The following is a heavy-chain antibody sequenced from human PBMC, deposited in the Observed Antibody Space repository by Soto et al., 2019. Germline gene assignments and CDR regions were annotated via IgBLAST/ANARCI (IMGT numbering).Heavy chain of an antibody. CDR2: ISGSGDST. V-gene: IGHV3-23*01. CDR3: VKALYGGFTY. Sequence: EVRLLESGGGLVQPGGSLRLSCAASGFTFSVYAMSWVRQAPGKGLEWVSGISGSGDSTHYADSVKGRFTVSRDNSKSMLYLQTNSRRAEDTAIYYCVKALYGGFTYWGQGTLVTVSS. D-gene: IGHD3-10*01. J-gene: IGHJ4*02. CDR1: GFTFSVYA.